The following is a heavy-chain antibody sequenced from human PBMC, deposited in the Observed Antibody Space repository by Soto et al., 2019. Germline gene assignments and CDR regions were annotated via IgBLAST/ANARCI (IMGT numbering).Heavy chain of an antibody. V-gene: IGHV3-23*01. J-gene: IGHJ5*02. CDR1: GFTFSSYA. CDR2: ISGSGSST. D-gene: IGHD6-19*01. CDR3: AKLATHSSGWRSWFDP. Sequence: GGSLRLSCAASGFTFSSYAMSWVRQAPGKGLEWVSAISGSGSSTYYADSVKGRFTISRDNSKNTLYLQMNSLRAEDTAVYYCAKLATHSSGWRSWFDPWGQGTLVTVSS.